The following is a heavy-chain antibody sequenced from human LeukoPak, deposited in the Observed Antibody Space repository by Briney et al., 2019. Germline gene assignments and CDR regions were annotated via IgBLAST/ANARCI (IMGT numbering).Heavy chain of an antibody. CDR2: IYSGGST. V-gene: IGHV3-53*01. CDR1: GFTVSSNY. J-gene: IGHJ3*02. D-gene: IGHD3-16*02. CDR3: ARDLPSYDYVWGSYRHDAFDI. Sequence: GGSLRLSCAASGFTVSSNYMSWVRQAPGKGLEWVSVIYSGGSTYYADSVKGRFTISRDNSKNTLYLQVNSLRAEDTAVYYCARDLPSYDYVWGSYRHDAFDIWGQGTMVTVSS.